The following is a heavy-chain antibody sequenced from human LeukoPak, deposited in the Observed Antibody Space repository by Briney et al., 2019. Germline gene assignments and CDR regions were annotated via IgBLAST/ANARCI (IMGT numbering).Heavy chain of an antibody. Sequence: GGFLRLSCAASGFTFSNYDMTWVRQTPGKGLELVSVISGSGTTTYYADSVKGRFTISRDNSNNTLYLQMNSLRAEDTALYYCAGRGSTSGSSPLDYWGQGNLVTVSS. CDR3: AGRGSTSGSSPLDY. CDR1: GFTFSNYD. CDR2: ISGSGTTT. V-gene: IGHV3-23*01. J-gene: IGHJ4*02. D-gene: IGHD2-2*01.